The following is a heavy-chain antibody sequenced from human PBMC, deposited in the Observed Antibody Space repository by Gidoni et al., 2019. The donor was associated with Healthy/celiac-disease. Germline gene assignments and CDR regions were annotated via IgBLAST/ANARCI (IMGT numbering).Heavy chain of an antibody. CDR3: AKDRIIAVAGKEDMDV. Sequence: EVQLLASGGGLVQPGGSLRLSCAASGFTFSSYAMSWVRQAPGKGLEWVSAISGSGGSTYYADSVKGRFTISRDNSKNTLYLQMNSLRAEDTAVYYCAKDRIIAVAGKEDMDVWGQGTTVTVSS. CDR2: ISGSGGST. J-gene: IGHJ6*02. V-gene: IGHV3-23*01. CDR1: GFTFSSYA. D-gene: IGHD6-19*01.